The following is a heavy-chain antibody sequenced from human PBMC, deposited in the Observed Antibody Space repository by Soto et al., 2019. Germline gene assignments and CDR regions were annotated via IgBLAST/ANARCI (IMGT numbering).Heavy chain of an antibody. CDR1: VFTFSSYA. CDR3: APMGV. Sequence: LRLSCAASVFTFSSYAMSWVRQAPGKGLEWVSAISGSDNSTYYADSVKGRFTISRDNSKNTVYLQMSSLRADDTAVYYCAPMGVWGQGSKVTVSS. J-gene: IGHJ6*02. V-gene: IGHV3-23*01. CDR2: ISGSDNST.